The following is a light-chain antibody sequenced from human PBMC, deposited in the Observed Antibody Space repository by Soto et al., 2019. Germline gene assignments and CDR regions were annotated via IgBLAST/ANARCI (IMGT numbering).Light chain of an antibody. V-gene: IGKV1-5*03. CDR3: QHSGT. CDR2: KAS. Sequence: DIQMTQSPSTLSASVGDRVTITCRASQSISSWLAWYQQKPGKAPKLLIYKASSLESGVPSRFSGSGSGTEFTLTISSLQHDDFATYYCQHSGTFGQGTKVEIK. J-gene: IGKJ1*01. CDR1: QSISSW.